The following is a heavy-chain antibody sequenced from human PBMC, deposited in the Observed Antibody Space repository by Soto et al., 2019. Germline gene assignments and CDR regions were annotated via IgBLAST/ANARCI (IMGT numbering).Heavy chain of an antibody. J-gene: IGHJ4*02. CDR1: GYTFTGYY. CDR2: INPNSGGT. CDR3: ASGLGYCSGGSCYAY. D-gene: IGHD2-15*01. Sequence: QVQLVQSGAEVKKPGASVKVSCKASGYTFTGYYMHWVRQAPGQGLEGMGWINPNSGGTNYAQKFQGWVTMTRDTSISTAYMELSRLRSDDTAVYYCASGLGYCSGGSCYAYWGQGTLVTVSS. V-gene: IGHV1-2*04.